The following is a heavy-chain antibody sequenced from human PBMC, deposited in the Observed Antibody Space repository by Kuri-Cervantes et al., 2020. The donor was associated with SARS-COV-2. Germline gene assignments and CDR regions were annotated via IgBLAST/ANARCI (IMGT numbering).Heavy chain of an antibody. D-gene: IGHD3-16*01. V-gene: IGHV3-30*12. Sequence: SLKISCAASGFTFSSYGMHWVRQAPGKGLEWVALISFDGNNIYYADSVKGRFTISSDKSKNTLYLQMNSLRAVDTAVYYCAREGVKRGFPPRLSNWFDPWGQGTLVTVSS. CDR2: ISFDGNNI. CDR1: GFTFSSYG. J-gene: IGHJ5*02. CDR3: AREGVKRGFPPRLSNWFDP.